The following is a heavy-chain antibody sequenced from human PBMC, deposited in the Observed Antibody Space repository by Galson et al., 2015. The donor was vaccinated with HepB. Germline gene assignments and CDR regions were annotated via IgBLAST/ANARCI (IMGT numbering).Heavy chain of an antibody. CDR3: ARHGDIVAVPTVLRWFDP. V-gene: IGHV4-59*08. Sequence: SETLSLTCTVSGGSISNYYWSWIRQPPGKGLEWIGYIYYTGSTNYNPSLKSRVTISVDTSKNQFSLKLSSVTAADTAVYYCARHGDIVAVPTVLRWFDPWGQGTLVTVSS. D-gene: IGHD2-2*01. CDR2: IYYTGST. J-gene: IGHJ5*02. CDR1: GGSISNYY.